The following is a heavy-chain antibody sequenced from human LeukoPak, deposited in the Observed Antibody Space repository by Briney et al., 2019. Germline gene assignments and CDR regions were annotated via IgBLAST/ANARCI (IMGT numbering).Heavy chain of an antibody. J-gene: IGHJ3*02. Sequence: PGGSLRLSCAASGFTFRDYYMSWIRQAPGKGLEWVSYISSGGNTIYYADSVKGRFTISRDNAKNSLYLQMNSLRAEDTAAYHCARVFLDAFDIWGQGTMVTVSS. CDR3: ARVFLDAFDI. V-gene: IGHV3-11*01. CDR2: ISSGGNTI. CDR1: GFTFRDYY.